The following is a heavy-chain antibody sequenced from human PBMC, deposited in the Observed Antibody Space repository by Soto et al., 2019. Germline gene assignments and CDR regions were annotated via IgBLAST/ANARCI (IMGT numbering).Heavy chain of an antibody. CDR2: IYHSGGT. CDR1: GGSSSSGDYY. V-gene: IGHV4-30-4*01. CDR3: AGERPDGARLDP. D-gene: IGHD6-6*01. J-gene: IGHJ5*02. Sequence: QVQLQESGPGLVKPSQTLSLTCTVSGGSSSSGDYYWSWIRQPPGKGPEGIGYIYHSGGTYSNPALTTRLTISVDTSKNQFSLKLSSVTAADTAVYYGAGERPDGARLDPWGQGTLVTVSS.